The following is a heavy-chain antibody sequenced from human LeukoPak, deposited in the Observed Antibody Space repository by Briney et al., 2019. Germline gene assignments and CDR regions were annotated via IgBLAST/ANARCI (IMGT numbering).Heavy chain of an antibody. J-gene: IGHJ4*02. Sequence: ASVKVSCKASGYTFTSYGISWVRQAPGQGLEWMGWICAYNGNTNYAQKLQGRVTMTTDTSTSTAYMELRSLRSDDTAVYYCARPNSSGYYYMLDYWGQGTLVTVSS. D-gene: IGHD3-22*01. V-gene: IGHV1-18*01. CDR1: GYTFTSYG. CDR3: ARPNSSGYYYMLDY. CDR2: ICAYNGNT.